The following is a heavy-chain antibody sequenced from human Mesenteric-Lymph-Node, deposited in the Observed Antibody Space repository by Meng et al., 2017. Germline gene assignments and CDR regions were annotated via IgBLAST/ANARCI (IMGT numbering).Heavy chain of an antibody. D-gene: IGHD3-10*01. CDR1: GGSFSGYY. V-gene: IGHV4-34*01. CDR2: INHSGST. J-gene: IGHJ5*02. CDR3: ARDYYGSGRVDP. Sequence: QWQRQQWGAGLLKPSETRSLPCAVYGGSFSGYYWSWIRQPPGKGLEWIGEINHSGSTNYNPSLKSRVTISVDTSKNQFSLKLSSVTAADTAVYYCARDYYGSGRVDPWGQGTLITVSS.